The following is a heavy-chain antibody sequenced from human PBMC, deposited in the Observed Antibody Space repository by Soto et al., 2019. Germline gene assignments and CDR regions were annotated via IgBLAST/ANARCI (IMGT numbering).Heavy chain of an antibody. CDR3: TRDGPRTDD. CDR1: GYTFSSYH. Sequence: QVELVQTGAEVKKPGASVKVSCKASGYTFSSYHISWVRQAPGQGLEWMGWISANNGNTNYAQKLRSIVTMTTDTSTRTAFMERSSRSADDAAVYYGTRDGPRTDDWVQGTPVTVSS. J-gene: IGHJ4*02. V-gene: IGHV1-18*01. CDR2: ISANNGNT.